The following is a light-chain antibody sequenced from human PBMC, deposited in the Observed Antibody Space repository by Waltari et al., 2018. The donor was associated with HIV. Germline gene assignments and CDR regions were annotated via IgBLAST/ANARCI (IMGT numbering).Light chain of an antibody. Sequence: EIVFTQSPATLSLSPGERATISCRASQRVSSYLAWYRQKPGQAPRLLIYDASNRATGIPARFSGSGSGSDFTLTISSLEPEDFAVYYCQQRSNWPRTFGQGTKVEIK. CDR3: QQRSNWPRT. CDR2: DAS. CDR1: QRVSSY. J-gene: IGKJ1*01. V-gene: IGKV3-11*01.